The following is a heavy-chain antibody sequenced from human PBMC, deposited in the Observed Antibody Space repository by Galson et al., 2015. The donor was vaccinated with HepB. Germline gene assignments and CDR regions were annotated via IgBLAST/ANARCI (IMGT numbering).Heavy chain of an antibody. CDR2: ISSSSSYT. D-gene: IGHD3-3*01. Sequence: SLRLSCAASGFTFSDYYMSWIRQAPGKGLEWVSYISSSSSYTNYADSVKGRFTISRDNAKNSLYLQMNSLRAEDTAVYYCARVALGGVVGAVDYWGQGTLVTVSS. V-gene: IGHV3-11*06. CDR3: ARVALGGVVGAVDY. CDR1: GFTFSDYY. J-gene: IGHJ4*02.